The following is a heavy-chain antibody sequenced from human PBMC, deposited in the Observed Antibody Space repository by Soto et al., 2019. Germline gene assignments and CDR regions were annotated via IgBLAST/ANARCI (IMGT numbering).Heavy chain of an antibody. J-gene: IGHJ4*02. V-gene: IGHV4-31*03. CDR2: IYYSEST. D-gene: IGHD4-17*01. CDR1: GGSISSGGYY. CDR3: ARLYGGTLLDY. Sequence: QVQLQESGPGLVKPSQTLSLTCTVSGGSISSGGYYWSWIRQHPGKGLEWIGYIYYSESTYYNPSLKSRVTXSXXTSKDHLSLKLRSVTAADTAVYCCARLYGGTLLDYWGQGTLVTVSS.